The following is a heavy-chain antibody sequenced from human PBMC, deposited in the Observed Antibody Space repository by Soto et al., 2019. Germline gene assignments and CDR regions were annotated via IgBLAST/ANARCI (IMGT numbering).Heavy chain of an antibody. D-gene: IGHD1-26*01. CDR3: ARGDVEGATGGDY. Sequence: QVQLQESGPGLVKPSQTLSLTCTVSGGSISSGDYYWSWISKPPGKGLEWIGYIYYSGSTYYNPSLKSRVTISVDTAKNQFSLKLRSVTAADTAVYYCARGDVEGATGGDYWGQGTLVTVSS. V-gene: IGHV4-30-4*01. J-gene: IGHJ4*02. CDR1: GGSISSGDYY. CDR2: IYYSGST.